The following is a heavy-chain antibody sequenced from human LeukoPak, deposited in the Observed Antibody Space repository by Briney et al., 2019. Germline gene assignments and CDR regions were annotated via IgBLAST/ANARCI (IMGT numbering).Heavy chain of an antibody. Sequence: GGSLRLSCAASGFTFSSYGMDWVRQAPGKGLEWVAVISYDGSNKYYADSVKGRFTISRDNSKNTLYLQMNSLRAEDTAVYYCAKQAIAVAAIDYWGQGTLVTVSS. CDR2: ISYDGSNK. CDR3: AKQAIAVAAIDY. D-gene: IGHD6-19*01. V-gene: IGHV3-30*18. J-gene: IGHJ4*02. CDR1: GFTFSSYG.